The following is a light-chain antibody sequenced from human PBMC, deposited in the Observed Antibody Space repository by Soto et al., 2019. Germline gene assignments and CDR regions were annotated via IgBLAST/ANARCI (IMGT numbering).Light chain of an antibody. CDR3: ATWDDSRNGVL. CDR1: SSNIGTHT. Sequence: QLVLTQPPSASGTPGQKVTISCSGSSSNIGTHTVHWYQQLPEAAPKLLIYTNNQRPSGVPDRFSGSKSGTSASLDISGLQSEDEADYYCATWDDSRNGVLFGGGTKLTVL. CDR2: TNN. J-gene: IGLJ2*01. V-gene: IGLV1-44*01.